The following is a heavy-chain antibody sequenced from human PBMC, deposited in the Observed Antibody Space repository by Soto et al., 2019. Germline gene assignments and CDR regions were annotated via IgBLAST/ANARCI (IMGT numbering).Heavy chain of an antibody. D-gene: IGHD3-16*01. CDR2: IDWDDDK. Sequence: GPTLVNPTQTLTLTCTFSGFSLSSKGMRVSWIRQPPGKALEWLARIDWDDDKFYSPSLRTRLTISKDTSKNQVVLTMTNVDPMDTATYYCARSPGGFTVATYFFDYWGQGTLVTVSS. CDR3: ARSPGGFTVATYFFDY. CDR1: GFSLSSKGMR. J-gene: IGHJ4*02. V-gene: IGHV2-70*04.